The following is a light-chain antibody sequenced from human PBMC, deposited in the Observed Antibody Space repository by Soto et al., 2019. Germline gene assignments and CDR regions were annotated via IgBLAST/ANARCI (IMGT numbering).Light chain of an antibody. V-gene: IGKV3-15*01. CDR2: GAS. CDR3: QQYNNWPPAT. J-gene: IGKJ4*01. CDR1: QSVSSN. Sequence: EMVMTQSTATLSVSPGERATLSCRASQSVSSNLAWYQQKPGQAPRLLIYGASTRATGIPARFSGSGSGTEFTLTISSLQSEDFAVYYCQQYNNWPPATFGGGTKVDTK.